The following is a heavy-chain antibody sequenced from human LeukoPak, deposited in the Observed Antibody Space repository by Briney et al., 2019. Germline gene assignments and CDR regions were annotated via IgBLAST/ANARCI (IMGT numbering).Heavy chain of an antibody. D-gene: IGHD2-2*01. CDR2: MNPNSGNT. CDR3: ARDIVVVPAAVLYYHGGADY. Sequence: ASVKVSCKASGYTFTNYDINWVRQATGQGLEWMGWMNPNSGNTGYAQKFQGRVTMTRNTSISTAYMELSSLRSDDTAVYYCARDIVVVPAAVLYYHGGADYWGQGTLVTVSS. CDR1: GYTFTNYD. V-gene: IGHV1-8*01. J-gene: IGHJ4*02.